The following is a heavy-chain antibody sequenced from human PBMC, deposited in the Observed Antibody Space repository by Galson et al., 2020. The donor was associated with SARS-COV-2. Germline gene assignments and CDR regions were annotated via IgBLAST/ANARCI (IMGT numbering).Heavy chain of an antibody. J-gene: IGHJ5*02. Sequence: GGSLRLSCAASGFNFASFTMSWVRLVPGKGLEWVSGINYNGGSVGYADSVRGRFTMSRDNANSVIYLQMDSLRGEDTASYHCVRDDADILTGFYASGLFDPWGLGTLVTVSS. CDR3: VRDDADILTGFYASGLFDP. CDR1: GFNFASFT. CDR2: INYNGGSV. V-gene: IGHV3-20*01. D-gene: IGHD3-9*01.